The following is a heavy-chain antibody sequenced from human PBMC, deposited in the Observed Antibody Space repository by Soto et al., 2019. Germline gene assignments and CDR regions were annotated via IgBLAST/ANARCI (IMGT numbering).Heavy chain of an antibody. V-gene: IGHV5-51*01. CDR2: IYPGDSDT. J-gene: IGHJ6*02. CDR3: ARTSAAGKYYYGMDV. Sequence: GASLNISCKGSVYSFTSYWIGWLRKLPGKGLESMGIIYPGDSDTRHSPSFQCQVTISADKSISTAYLQWSSLKASDTAMYYCARTSAAGKYYYGMDVWGQGTTVTVSS. CDR1: VYSFTSYW. D-gene: IGHD6-13*01.